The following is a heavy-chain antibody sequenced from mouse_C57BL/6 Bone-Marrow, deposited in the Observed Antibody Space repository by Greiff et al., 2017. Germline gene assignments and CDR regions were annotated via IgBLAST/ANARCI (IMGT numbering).Heavy chain of an antibody. CDR3: TIWGVDY. Sequence: EVQLQQSGAELVRPGASVKLSCTASGFNIKDDYMHWVKQRPEQGLEWIGWIDTENGDTEYASKFQGKATITADTSSNTAYLQLSSLTSEDTAVYYCTIWGVDYWGQGTTLTVSS. J-gene: IGHJ2*01. CDR2: IDTENGDT. CDR1: GFNIKDDY. V-gene: IGHV14-4*01.